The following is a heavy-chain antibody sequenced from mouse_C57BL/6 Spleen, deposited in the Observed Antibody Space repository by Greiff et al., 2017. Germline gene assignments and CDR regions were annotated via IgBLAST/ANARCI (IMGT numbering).Heavy chain of an antibody. CDR1: GYTFTDYN. V-gene: IGHV1-22*01. J-gene: IGHJ4*01. CDR2: INPNNGGT. Sequence: EVKLQESGPELVKPGASVKMSCKASGYTFTDYNMHWVKQSHGKSLEWIGYINPNNGGTSYNQKFKGKATLTVNKSSSTAYMELRSLTSEDSAVYYCARGYGGDYYSMDDWGQGTSVTVSS. CDR3: ARGYGGDYYSMDD. D-gene: IGHD2-14*01.